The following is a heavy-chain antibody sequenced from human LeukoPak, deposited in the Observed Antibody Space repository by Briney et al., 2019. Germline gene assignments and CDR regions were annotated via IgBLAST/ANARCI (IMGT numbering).Heavy chain of an antibody. CDR3: ARDGGSYVVFDY. V-gene: IGHV3-23*01. CDR2: ISGSGGST. CDR1: GFTFSSYA. J-gene: IGHJ4*02. Sequence: GGSLRLSCAASGFTFSSYAMSWVRQAPGKGLEWVSAISGSGGSTYYADSVKGRFTISRDNAKNSLYLQMNSLRAEDTAVYYCARDGGSYVVFDYWGQGTLVTVSS. D-gene: IGHD1-26*01.